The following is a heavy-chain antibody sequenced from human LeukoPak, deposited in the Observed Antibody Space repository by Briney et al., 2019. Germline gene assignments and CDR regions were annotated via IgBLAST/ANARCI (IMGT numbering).Heavy chain of an antibody. Sequence: SETLSLTCAVYGGSFSGYYWSWIRQPPGKGLEWIGEINHSGSTNYNPSLKNRVTISVDTSKNQFSLKLSSVTAADTAVYYCARAGTNGDYWYFDLWGRGTLVTVSS. D-gene: IGHD2-8*01. J-gene: IGHJ2*01. V-gene: IGHV4-34*01. CDR3: ARAGTNGDYWYFDL. CDR1: GGSFSGYY. CDR2: INHSGST.